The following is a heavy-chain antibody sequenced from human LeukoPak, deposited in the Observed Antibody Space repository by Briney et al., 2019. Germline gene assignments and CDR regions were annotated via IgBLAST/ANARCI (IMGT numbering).Heavy chain of an antibody. CDR1: GGSINDYY. D-gene: IGHD5-18*01. V-gene: IGHV4-59*01. CDR2: IFYSGST. Sequence: SETLSLTCTVSGGSINDYYWSWIRHSPGKGLEWIGYIFYSGSTTYNPSLKSRLTISVDTSKNLFSLRLSSVTAADTAVYYCARGRKYTSGYRVTELGSGYSDYWGQGTLVTVSS. CDR3: ARGRKYTSGYRVTELGSGYSDY. J-gene: IGHJ4*02.